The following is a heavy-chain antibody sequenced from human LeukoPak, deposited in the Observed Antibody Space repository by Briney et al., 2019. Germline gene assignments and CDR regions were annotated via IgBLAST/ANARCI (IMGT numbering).Heavy chain of an antibody. CDR3: ARDGSSSFDYYYYMDV. D-gene: IGHD6-13*01. J-gene: IGHJ6*03. CDR2: ISYDGSNK. CDR1: GFTSSDYY. V-gene: IGHV3-30*03. Sequence: GGSLRLSCAASGFTSSDYYMSWIRQAPGKGLEWVAVISYDGSNKYYADSVKGRFTISRDNSKNTLYLQMNSLRAEDTAVYYCARDGSSSFDYYYYMDVWGKGTTVTVSS.